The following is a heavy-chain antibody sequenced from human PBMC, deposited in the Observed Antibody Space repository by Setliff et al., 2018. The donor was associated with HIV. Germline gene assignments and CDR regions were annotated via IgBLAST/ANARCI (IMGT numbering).Heavy chain of an antibody. Sequence: SETLSLTCAVSGGSISSSNWWSWVRQPPGKGLEWIGEIYHSGSTNYNPSLKSRVTISVGKSKNQFSLKLSSVTAADTAVYYCARDQAEYNFWSGYWGNYYYYMDVWGKGTTVTVSS. CDR2: IYHSGST. J-gene: IGHJ6*03. CDR3: ARDQAEYNFWSGYWGNYYYYMDV. D-gene: IGHD3-3*01. CDR1: GGSISSSNW. V-gene: IGHV4-4*02.